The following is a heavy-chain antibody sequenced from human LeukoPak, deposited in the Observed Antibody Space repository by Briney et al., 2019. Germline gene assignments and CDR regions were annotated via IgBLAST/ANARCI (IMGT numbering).Heavy chain of an antibody. J-gene: IGHJ4*02. CDR1: GFTFSSYA. CDR3: TTRRQDGW. Sequence: PGRSLRLSCAASGFTFSSYAMHWVRQAPGKGLEWVGLTKIKTDDGTPDYAALVKGRFTISRDDSKNTVYLERNSLETEDTAVYYCTTRRQDGWWGQGTLVTVS. CDR2: TKIKTDDGTP. D-gene: IGHD2-15*01. V-gene: IGHV3-15*01.